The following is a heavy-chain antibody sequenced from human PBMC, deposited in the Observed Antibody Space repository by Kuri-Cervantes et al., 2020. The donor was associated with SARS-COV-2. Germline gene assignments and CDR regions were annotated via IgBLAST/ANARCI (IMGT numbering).Heavy chain of an antibody. J-gene: IGHJ6*02. CDR3: ARRGVAGTGHYGMDV. D-gene: IGHD6-19*01. Sequence: ASVKVSCKASGYTFTSYGMNWVRQAPGQGLEWMGWINTNTGNPTYAQGFTGRFVFSLDTSVSTAYLQISSLKAEDIAVYYCARRGVAGTGHYGMDVWGQGTTVTVSS. V-gene: IGHV7-4-1*02. CDR1: GYTFTSYG. CDR2: INTNTGNP.